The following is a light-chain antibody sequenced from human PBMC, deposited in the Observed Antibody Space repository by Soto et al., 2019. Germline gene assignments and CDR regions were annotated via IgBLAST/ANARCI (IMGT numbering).Light chain of an antibody. Sequence: DIQMTQSPSSLSASVGDRVTITCRASQSISSYLNWYQHKPGKAPKLLIYAASSLQIGVPSRFSGSRSGTDFALTISSLQRDDFATYYCQQTDSFPRTFGQGTKVEMK. J-gene: IGKJ1*01. CDR1: QSISSY. V-gene: IGKV1-39*01. CDR3: QQTDSFPRT. CDR2: AAS.